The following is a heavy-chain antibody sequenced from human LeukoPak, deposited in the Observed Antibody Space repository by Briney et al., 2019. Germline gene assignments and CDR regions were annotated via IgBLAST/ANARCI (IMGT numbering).Heavy chain of an antibody. CDR1: GFTFSAYS. CDR2: IKKDGREK. Sequence: GGSLRLSCAPSGFTFSAYSLSWVRQAPGKGLEWVAKIKKDGREKDYVDSVKGRFTISRDNAKGSLYLQLNSLRAEDTAVYYCARGFQRGDSPVWGQGTLVTVSS. D-gene: IGHD2-21*02. V-gene: IGHV3-7*01. J-gene: IGHJ4*02. CDR3: ARGFQRGDSPV.